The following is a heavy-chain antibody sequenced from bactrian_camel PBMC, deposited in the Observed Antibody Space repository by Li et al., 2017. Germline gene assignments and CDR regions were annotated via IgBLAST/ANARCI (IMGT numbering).Heavy chain of an antibody. D-gene: IGHD6*01. V-gene: IGHV3S53*01. J-gene: IGHJ4*01. Sequence: HVQLVESGGGSVQAGGSLRLSCSASGVFYTSYCMGWLRQAPGKEREGVATINRQGVTNYADSVKGRFTISKDSAKKALYLQMNNLNPDDTAMYYCAAEMELTCCSSTYPPPYTYWGQGTQVTVS. CDR2: INRQGVT. CDR1: GVFYTSYC. CDR3: AAEMELTCCSSTYPPPYTY.